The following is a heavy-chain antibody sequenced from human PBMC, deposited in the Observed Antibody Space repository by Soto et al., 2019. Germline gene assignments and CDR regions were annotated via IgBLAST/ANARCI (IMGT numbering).Heavy chain of an antibody. CDR2: INPNSGGT. J-gene: IGHJ5*02. CDR3: ARVHFWSGYYYNWFDP. CDR1: GYTFTGYY. D-gene: IGHD3-3*02. Sequence: ASVKVSCKASGYTFTGYYMHWVRQAPGQGLEWMGWINPNSGGTNYAQKFQGRVTMTRDTSISTAYMELSRLRSDDTAVYYCARVHFWSGYYYNWFDPWGHGTLVTVSS. V-gene: IGHV1-2*02.